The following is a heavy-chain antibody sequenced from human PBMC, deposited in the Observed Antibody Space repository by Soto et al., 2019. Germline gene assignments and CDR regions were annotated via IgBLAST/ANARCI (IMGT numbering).Heavy chain of an antibody. CDR2: ISGYNGNT. Sequence: ASVKVSCKASGYTFTSYGISWVRQAPGQGLEWMGWISGYNGNTNYAQKLQGRVTMTIDTSTSTAYMEMRSLRSDDTAVYYCARVFTMVRGVIPYGMDVWGQGTTVTVSS. CDR1: GYTFTSYG. V-gene: IGHV1-18*01. D-gene: IGHD3-10*01. J-gene: IGHJ6*02. CDR3: ARVFTMVRGVIPYGMDV.